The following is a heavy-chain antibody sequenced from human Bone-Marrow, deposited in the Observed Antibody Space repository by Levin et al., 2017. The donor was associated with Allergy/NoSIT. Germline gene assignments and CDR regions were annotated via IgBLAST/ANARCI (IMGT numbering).Heavy chain of an antibody. Sequence: SQTLSLTCTVSGGSISSDSYYWAWIRQPPGKGLEWIGSVYYDGSAYYNPSLKSRVTISIDTSKNQFSLRLNSVTAADTAVYYCAGEPNSPYYYHYGLDVWGQGTTDTVSS. CDR3: AGEPNSPYYYHYGLDV. CDR2: VYYDGSA. CDR1: GGSISSDSYY. V-gene: IGHV4-39*07. D-gene: IGHD2/OR15-2a*01. J-gene: IGHJ6*02.